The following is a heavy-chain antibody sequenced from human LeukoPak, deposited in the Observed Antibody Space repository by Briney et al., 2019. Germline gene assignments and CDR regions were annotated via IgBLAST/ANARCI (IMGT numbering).Heavy chain of an antibody. CDR1: GITFSRYV. V-gene: IGHV3-30-3*01. D-gene: IGHD3-16*02. CDR2: ISYDGSDK. Sequence: PGGSLRLSCAASGITFSRYVMYWVRQAPGKGLEWVTFISYDGSDKDYADSVKGRFTISRDNSENTLYLQMNGLRAEDTAVYYCARVGRYYYYYYGMDVWGQGTTVTVSS. CDR3: ARVGRYYYYYYGMDV. J-gene: IGHJ6*02.